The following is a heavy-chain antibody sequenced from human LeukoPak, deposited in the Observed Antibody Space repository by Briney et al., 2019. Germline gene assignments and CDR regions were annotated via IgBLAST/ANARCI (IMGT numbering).Heavy chain of an antibody. J-gene: IGHJ5*02. Sequence: GGSLRLSCAASGFTLSSYGMHWVRQAPGKGLEWVSLIYSSSDYIYYADSVKGRFTISRDNARNSLYLQMNSLRAEDTAVYYCARSQWNPGKTTQTTWGQGTLVTVSS. CDR3: ARSQWNPGKTTQTT. CDR2: IYSSSDYI. CDR1: GFTLSSYG. V-gene: IGHV3-21*04. D-gene: IGHD1-1*01.